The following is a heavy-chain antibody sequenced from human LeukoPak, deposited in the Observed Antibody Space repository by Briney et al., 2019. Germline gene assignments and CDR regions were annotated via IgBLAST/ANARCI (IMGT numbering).Heavy chain of an antibody. CDR3: ARDQFSGSQVHY. Sequence: ASVKVSCKASGYTFTSYYMHWVRQAPGQGLEWMGIINPSGGSTSYAQKVQGRVTMTRDTSTSTVYMELSSLRSEDTAVCYCARDQFSGSQVHYWSQGTLVTVSS. J-gene: IGHJ4*02. CDR1: GYTFTSYY. D-gene: IGHD1-26*01. V-gene: IGHV1-46*01. CDR2: INPSGGST.